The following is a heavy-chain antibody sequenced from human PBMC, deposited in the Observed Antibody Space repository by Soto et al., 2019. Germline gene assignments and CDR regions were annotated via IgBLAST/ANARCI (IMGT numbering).Heavy chain of an antibody. CDR1: GDSISSYY. Sequence: PSETLSLTCTVSGDSISSYYWSWIRQPQGKGLEWIGYIYHSGSTNYNPSLKSRVTISVDRSKSQFSLKLSSVTAADTAVYYCARRYGGNFDFWGQGTLVTVSS. J-gene: IGHJ4*02. CDR2: IYHSGST. CDR3: ARRYGGNFDF. D-gene: IGHD1-26*01. V-gene: IGHV4-59*01.